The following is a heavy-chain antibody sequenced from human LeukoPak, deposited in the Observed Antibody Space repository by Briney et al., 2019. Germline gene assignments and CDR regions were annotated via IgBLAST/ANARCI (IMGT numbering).Heavy chain of an antibody. CDR3: AREMAV. CDR2: IWYDGSNE. J-gene: IGHJ4*02. V-gene: IGHV3-33*08. Sequence: GGSLRLSCAASGFTFSSYSMNWARQVPGKGLEWVAVIWYDGSNEDYADSVKGRFTISRDNSKYTLYLQMNSLRAEDTAVYYCAREMAVWGQGALVTVSS. D-gene: IGHD2-8*01. CDR1: GFTFSSYS.